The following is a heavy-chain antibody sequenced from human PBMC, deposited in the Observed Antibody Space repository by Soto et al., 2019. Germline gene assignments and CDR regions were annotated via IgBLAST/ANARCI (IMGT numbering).Heavy chain of an antibody. Sequence: EVQLVESGGSLVKPGGSLRLSCAASGFSLSYAWMNWVRQAPGKGLEWVGRVKSKSDGGSTDYAVPVRGRFTISRDDSKNMVYLQMNSLKTEDTAVYYCCTEPYIVAEIYDVDYWGQGTLVAVSS. J-gene: IGHJ4*02. V-gene: IGHV3-15*07. CDR2: VKSKSDGGST. D-gene: IGHD5-12*01. CDR1: GFSLSYAW. CDR3: CTEPYIVAEIYDVDY.